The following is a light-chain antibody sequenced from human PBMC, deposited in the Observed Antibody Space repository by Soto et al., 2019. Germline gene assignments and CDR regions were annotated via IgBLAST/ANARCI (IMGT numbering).Light chain of an antibody. Sequence: DIQMTQSPYTKSASVGDRVTITCRASQSINSRLAWYQQKPGKAPKLLIYDASSLESGVPSRFSGSGSGTEFTLSICSLQPDDFATYYCQQYNSYSVTFGQGTKVDIK. CDR1: QSINSR. J-gene: IGKJ1*01. CDR3: QQYNSYSVT. CDR2: DAS. V-gene: IGKV1-5*01.